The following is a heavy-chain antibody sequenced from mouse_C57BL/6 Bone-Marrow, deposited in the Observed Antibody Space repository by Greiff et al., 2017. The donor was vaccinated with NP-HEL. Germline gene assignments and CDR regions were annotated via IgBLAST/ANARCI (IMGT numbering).Heavy chain of an antibody. J-gene: IGHJ1*03. Sequence: QVQLQQPGADLVKPGASVKLSCKASGYTFTSYWMHWVKQRPGRGLEWIGRIDPNSGGTKFNEKFKTKATLTVDKSSSTAYMQLSSLTSEDSAVYYCARYYYGSRGWYFDVWGTGNTVTVSA. CDR1: GYTFTSYW. CDR2: IDPNSGGT. D-gene: IGHD1-1*01. CDR3: ARYYYGSRGWYFDV. V-gene: IGHV1-72*01.